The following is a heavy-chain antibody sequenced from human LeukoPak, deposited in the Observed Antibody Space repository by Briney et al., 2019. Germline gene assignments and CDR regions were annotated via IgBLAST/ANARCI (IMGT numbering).Heavy chain of an antibody. CDR3: ARETIYGDYQLSYFDY. CDR2: IKQDGSDK. Sequence: GGSLRFSCAASGFTFSNYWMTWVRQAPGKGLEWVANIKQDGSDKYYVDSVKGRFSISRDNAKNSLYLQMNSLRAEDTAVYFCARETIYGDYQLSYFDYWGQGTLVTVSS. J-gene: IGHJ4*02. D-gene: IGHD4-17*01. V-gene: IGHV3-7*03. CDR1: GFTFSNYW.